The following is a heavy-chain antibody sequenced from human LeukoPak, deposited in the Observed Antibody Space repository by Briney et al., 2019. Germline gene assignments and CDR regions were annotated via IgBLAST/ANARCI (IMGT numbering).Heavy chain of an antibody. CDR2: IYYSGST. CDR1: GGSISSSNW. V-gene: IGHV4-4*02. Sequence: SETLSLTCAVSGGSISSSNWWSWVRQPPGKGLEWIGNIYYSGSTNYNPSLESRLTIFADTSKNQFSLRLTSVSAADTAVYFCARGQWFGEDIWGQGTLVIVSS. J-gene: IGHJ4*02. CDR3: ARGQWFGEDI. D-gene: IGHD3-10*01.